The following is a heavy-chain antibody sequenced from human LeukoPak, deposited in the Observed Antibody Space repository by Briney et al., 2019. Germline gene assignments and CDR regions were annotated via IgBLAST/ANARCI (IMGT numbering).Heavy chain of an antibody. Sequence: ASVKVSCRASGGTFSSYAISWVRQAPGQGLEWMGGIIPIFGTANYAQKFQGRVTITTDESTSTAYMELSSLRSEDTAVYYCAGWGYNWNDHDAFDIWGQGTMVTVSS. J-gene: IGHJ3*02. CDR2: IIPIFGTA. CDR1: GGTFSSYA. D-gene: IGHD1-20*01. CDR3: AGWGYNWNDHDAFDI. V-gene: IGHV1-69*05.